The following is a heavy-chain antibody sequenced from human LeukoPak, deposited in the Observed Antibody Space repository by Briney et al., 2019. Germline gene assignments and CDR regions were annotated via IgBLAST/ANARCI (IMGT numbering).Heavy chain of an antibody. CDR1: GFIFSDYY. D-gene: IGHD1-1*01. CDR2: IRSSGDTR. V-gene: IGHV3-11*01. J-gene: IGHJ3*02. Sequence: GGSLRLSCAGSGFIFSDYYMSWIRQAPGKGLEWLSYIRSSGDTRYYADSVKGRFTISRDNAKKSLYLQMNSLRVEDTGVYYCAREGVATDSFEIWGQGTMVTVSS. CDR3: AREGVATDSFEI.